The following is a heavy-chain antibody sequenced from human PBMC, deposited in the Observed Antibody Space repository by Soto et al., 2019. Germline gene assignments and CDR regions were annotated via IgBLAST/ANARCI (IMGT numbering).Heavy chain of an antibody. CDR3: ARRHLAVAVSPWFDP. CDR2: IDSSGEK. V-gene: IGHV2-26*01. CDR1: GLSITDSEMG. D-gene: IGHD6-19*01. J-gene: IGHJ5*02. Sequence: QVTLKESGPVLVKPTEPLTLRCTVSGLSITDSEMGVSWIRQPPGQPLEWLAHIDSSGEKSYRTFLKSRLAISKDTSKSQIVITMTNMDPADTATYYCARRHLAVAVSPWFDPWGQGIPVTVSS.